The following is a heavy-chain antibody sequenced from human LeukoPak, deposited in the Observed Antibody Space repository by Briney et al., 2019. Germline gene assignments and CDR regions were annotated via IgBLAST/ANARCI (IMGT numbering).Heavy chain of an antibody. CDR3: AKGTVRFLEWGQRGYFDY. D-gene: IGHD3-3*01. CDR1: GFTFDIFG. CDR2: ISTTIGNT. V-gene: IGHV3-23*01. J-gene: IGHJ4*02. Sequence: GGSLRLSCAASGFTFDIFGMNWVRQAPGKGLEWVSSISTTIGNTYYADSVKGRFTISRDNSKNTLYLQMNSLRVDDTAIYYCAKGTVRFLEWGQRGYFDYWGQGTLVTVSS.